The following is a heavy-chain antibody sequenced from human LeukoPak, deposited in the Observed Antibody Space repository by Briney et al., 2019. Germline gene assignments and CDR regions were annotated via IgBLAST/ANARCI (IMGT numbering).Heavy chain of an antibody. Sequence: ASVKVSCKTSGYTFTSYYMHWVRLAPGQGLEWMGIINPSGGSTTYAQKFQGRVTMTRDTSTSTVYMELSSLRSEDTALYYCARGDVLDSSVYNWFDPWGQGTLVIVSS. CDR1: GYTFTSYY. J-gene: IGHJ5*02. V-gene: IGHV1-46*01. CDR2: INPSGGST. CDR3: ARGDVLDSSVYNWFDP. D-gene: IGHD3-22*01.